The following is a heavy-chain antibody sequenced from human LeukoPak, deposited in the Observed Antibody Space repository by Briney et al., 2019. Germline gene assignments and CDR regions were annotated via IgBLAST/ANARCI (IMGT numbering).Heavy chain of an antibody. J-gene: IGHJ5*02. CDR2: ISGSGAST. V-gene: IGHV3-23*01. Sequence: PGGSLRLSCVASGFTFSSYALNWVRQTPGKGLEWVSTISGSGASTYYADAVRGRFTISRDNSRNTLQLQMNSLRAEDTAVYYCAKGYSNGCGAWGQGTLVTVSS. D-gene: IGHD6-19*01. CDR3: AKGYSNGCGA. CDR1: GFTFSSYA.